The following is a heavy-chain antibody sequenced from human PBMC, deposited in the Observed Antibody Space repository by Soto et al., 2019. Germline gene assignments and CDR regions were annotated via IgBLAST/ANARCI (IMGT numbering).Heavy chain of an antibody. Sequence: EVQLVESGGGLVQPGRSLRLSCAASGFTFDDYAMHWVRQAPGKGLEWVSGISWNSGSIGYADSVKGRFTISRDNAKHSLYLQMNSLRAENTGLYYCAKDKGQGIGWGSDRYCTFDDWGQGTLVTFAA. CDR1: GFTFDDYA. CDR3: AKDKGQGIGWGSDRYCTFDD. D-gene: IGHD3-16*02. J-gene: IGHJ4*02. CDR2: ISWNSGSI. V-gene: IGHV3-9*01.